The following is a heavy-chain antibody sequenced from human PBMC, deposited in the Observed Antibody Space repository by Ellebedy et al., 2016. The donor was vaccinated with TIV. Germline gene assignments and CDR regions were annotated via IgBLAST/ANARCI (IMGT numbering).Heavy chain of an antibody. CDR2: INQDGSQK. V-gene: IGHV3-7*01. D-gene: IGHD4-17*01. CDR1: RFSFSSYW. CDR3: ATDGSYGDYLSPTHAFVI. J-gene: IGHJ3*02. Sequence: GGSLRLSCAASRFSFSSYWMSWVRQAPGKGLEWMANINQDGSQKYYVDSVRGRFTISRDNAHNSLFLQMNSLRAEDTAVYYCATDGSYGDYLSPTHAFVIWGQGTMVTVSS.